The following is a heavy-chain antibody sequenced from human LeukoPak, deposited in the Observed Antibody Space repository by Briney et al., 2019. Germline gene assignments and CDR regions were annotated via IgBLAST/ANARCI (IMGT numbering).Heavy chain of an antibody. J-gene: IGHJ4*02. Sequence: GGSLRLSCAASGFTFSSYGMHWVRQAPGKGLEWVGHINEDGSQTNYIDSVTGRFTISRDNTKDSLYLQMNSLRAEDTAVYFCVRDVGYFRFDSWGQGILVTVSS. D-gene: IGHD1-1*01. CDR2: INEDGSQT. CDR1: GFTFSSYG. V-gene: IGHV3-7*01. CDR3: VRDVGYFRFDS.